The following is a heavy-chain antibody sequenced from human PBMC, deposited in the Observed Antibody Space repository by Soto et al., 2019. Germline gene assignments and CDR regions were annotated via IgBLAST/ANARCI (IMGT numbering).Heavy chain of an antibody. Sequence: GGSLRLSCAASGFTFSSYWMSWGRQAPGKGLEWVANIKQDGSEKYYVDSVKGRFTISRDNAKNSLYLQMNSLRAEDTAVYYCARISAAGDDAFDIWGQGTMVTVSS. CDR2: IKQDGSEK. CDR1: GFTFSSYW. CDR3: ARISAAGDDAFDI. D-gene: IGHD6-13*01. J-gene: IGHJ3*02. V-gene: IGHV3-7*03.